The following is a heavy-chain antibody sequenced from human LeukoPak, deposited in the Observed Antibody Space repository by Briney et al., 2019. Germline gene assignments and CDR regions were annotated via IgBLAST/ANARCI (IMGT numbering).Heavy chain of an antibody. CDR1: GNTFTNYY. CDR2: INPNGGST. D-gene: IGHD6-13*01. Sequence: ASVKVSCKAAGNTFTNYYMQWVRQAPGQGLEWMGIINPNGGSTNYEQKFQGRVTMTWDTSTSTVYMELSSLRSEDTAVYYCVSGVVAGGRRFDYWDKGNLVTVSS. CDR3: VSGVVAGGRRFDY. J-gene: IGHJ4*02. V-gene: IGHV1-46*01.